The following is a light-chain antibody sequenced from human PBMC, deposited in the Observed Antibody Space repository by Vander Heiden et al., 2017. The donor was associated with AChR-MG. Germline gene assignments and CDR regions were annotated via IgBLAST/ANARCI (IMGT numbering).Light chain of an antibody. Sequence: EIVLPQSPAPLPLSPGDRVSLSCRASQTIPSNYLAWYQQKPGHAPRLVIYGAFTRAPGVPDRFSGSGSGTEFSLTISRLEPEDFAVYFCQHDDASPWTFGQGTRVEIK. V-gene: IGKV3-20*01. CDR2: GAF. CDR1: QTIPSNY. J-gene: IGKJ1*01. CDR3: QHDDASPWT.